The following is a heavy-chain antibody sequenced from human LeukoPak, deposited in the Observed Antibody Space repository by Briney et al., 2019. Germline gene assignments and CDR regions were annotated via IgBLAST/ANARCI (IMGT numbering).Heavy chain of an antibody. Sequence: GGSLRLSCATSGFIFDDYTMHWVRQVPEKGLEWVSLITWDGETTHYADSVRGRFTISRDNSKNSLYLQMNSLRTEDTAVYYCAKVFYSDSYFDSWGQGTLVIVSS. CDR1: GFIFDDYT. D-gene: IGHD6-13*01. V-gene: IGHV3-43*01. CDR3: AKVFYSDSYFDS. J-gene: IGHJ4*02. CDR2: ITWDGETT.